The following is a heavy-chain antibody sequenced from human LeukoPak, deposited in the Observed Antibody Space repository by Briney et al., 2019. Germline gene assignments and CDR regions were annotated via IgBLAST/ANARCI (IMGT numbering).Heavy chain of an antibody. CDR2: ISSSGSTM. Sequence: GGSLRLSCAASGFTFSDYYMSWVRQAPGKGLEWVSYISSSGSTMYYADSVKGRFTVSRDNAKNSLYLQMNSLRAEDTAVYFCARSSTAIDYWGQGTQVTVSS. J-gene: IGHJ4*02. D-gene: IGHD5-18*01. V-gene: IGHV3-11*04. CDR3: ARSSTAIDY. CDR1: GFTFSDYY.